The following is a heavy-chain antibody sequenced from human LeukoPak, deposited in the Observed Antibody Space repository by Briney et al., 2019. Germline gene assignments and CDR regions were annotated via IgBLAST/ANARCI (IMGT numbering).Heavy chain of an antibody. V-gene: IGHV4-30-2*01. Sequence: SETLYLTCAVSGGSISSGGYSWSWIRQPPGKGLEWIGYIYHSGSTYYNPSLKSRVTISVDRSKNQFSLKLSSVTAADTAVYYCARGPYYDFWSGYYSYFDYWGQGTLVTVSS. CDR1: GGSISSGGYS. D-gene: IGHD3-3*01. CDR2: IYHSGST. J-gene: IGHJ4*02. CDR3: ARGPYYDFWSGYYSYFDY.